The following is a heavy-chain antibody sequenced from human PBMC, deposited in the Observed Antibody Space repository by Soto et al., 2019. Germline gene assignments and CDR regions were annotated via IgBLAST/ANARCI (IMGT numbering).Heavy chain of an antibody. CDR2: ISGGGETT. D-gene: IGHD3-10*01. V-gene: IGHV3-23*01. Sequence: EVQLLESGGGLVQPGGSLRLSCAASGFTFSSYAMRWVRQAPGKGLECVSAISGGGETTYYADSVKGRFTISRDNSKNTLYLQMNSLRAEDTAVYYCAFNSGSGSYYFDYWGQGTLVTVSS. CDR1: GFTFSSYA. J-gene: IGHJ4*02. CDR3: AFNSGSGSYYFDY.